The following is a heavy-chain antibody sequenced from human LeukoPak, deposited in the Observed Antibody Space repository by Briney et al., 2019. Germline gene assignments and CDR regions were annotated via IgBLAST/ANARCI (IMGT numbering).Heavy chain of an antibody. Sequence: GGSLRLSCAASGFTFSSYAMSWVRQAPGKGLEWVSAISGSGGSTYYADSVKGRFTISRDNSKNTLYLQMNSLRAEDTAVYYCAKDSRRRYMWETKYYFDYWGQGTLVTVSS. CDR2: ISGSGGST. V-gene: IGHV3-23*01. D-gene: IGHD1-26*01. J-gene: IGHJ4*02. CDR3: AKDSRRRYMWETKYYFDY. CDR1: GFTFSSYA.